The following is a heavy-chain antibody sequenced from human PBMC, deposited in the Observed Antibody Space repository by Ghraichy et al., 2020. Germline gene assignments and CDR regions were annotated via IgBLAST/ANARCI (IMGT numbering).Heavy chain of an antibody. J-gene: IGHJ6*03. Sequence: SETLSLTCAVYGGSFSGYYWSWIRQPPGKGLEWIGEINHSGSTNYNPSLKSRVTISVDTSKNQFSLKLSSVTAADTAVYYCARVLRVGATGGYYYYYYMDVWGKGTTVTVSS. CDR3: ARVLRVGATGGYYYYYYMDV. V-gene: IGHV4-34*01. CDR2: INHSGST. CDR1: GGSFSGYY. D-gene: IGHD1-26*01.